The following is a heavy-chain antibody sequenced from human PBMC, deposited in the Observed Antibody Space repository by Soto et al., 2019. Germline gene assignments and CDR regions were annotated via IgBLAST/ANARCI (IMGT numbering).Heavy chain of an antibody. CDR3: AKAAQGIVAGDLDS. Sequence: QVQLVESGGRVVQPGRSLRLSCAASGFTFSNYGMHWVRQAPGKGLEWVSIISYDGSDTYYADSMKDRFIISRDNFKSTLYLQMNSLRREDTALEFCAKAAQGIVAGDLDSWGQGTLVTVSS. CDR2: ISYDGSDT. V-gene: IGHV3-30*18. J-gene: IGHJ4*02. D-gene: IGHD1-26*01. CDR1: GFTFSNYG.